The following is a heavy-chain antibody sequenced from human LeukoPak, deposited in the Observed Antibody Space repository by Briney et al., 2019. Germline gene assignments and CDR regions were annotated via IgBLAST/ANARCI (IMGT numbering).Heavy chain of an antibody. CDR1: GFTFSSYW. CDR2: IKQDGSEK. V-gene: IGHV3-7*01. D-gene: IGHD4/OR15-4a*01. J-gene: IGHJ4*02. Sequence: GGSLRLSCAASGFTFSSYWMSWARQAPGKGLEWVAKIKQDGSEKYYVDSVKGRVTISRDNAKNSLYLQMNSLRAEDTAVYYCARVFGAGYSDYWGQGTLVTVSS. CDR3: ARVFGAGYSDY.